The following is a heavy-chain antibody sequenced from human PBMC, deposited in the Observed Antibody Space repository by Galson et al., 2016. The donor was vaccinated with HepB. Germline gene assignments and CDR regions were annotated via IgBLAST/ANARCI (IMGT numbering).Heavy chain of an antibody. Sequence: SLRLSCAASGFTFSSYAMSWVRQAPGKGLEWISGISGSGSSTYYADSVKGRFTISRDTSRNTLFLQMNNLRAEDTAVYYCAKDRPYDSGSYSPFDYWGQGTLVTVSS. J-gene: IGHJ4*02. CDR2: ISGSGSST. V-gene: IGHV3-23*01. CDR1: GFTFSSYA. CDR3: AKDRPYDSGSYSPFDY. D-gene: IGHD3-10*01.